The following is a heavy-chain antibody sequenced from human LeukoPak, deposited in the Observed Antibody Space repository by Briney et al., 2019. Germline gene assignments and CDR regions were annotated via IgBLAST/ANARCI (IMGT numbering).Heavy chain of an antibody. Sequence: SETLSLTCTVSGGSISSGSYFWSWIRQPAGKGLEWIGSIYYSGSTYYNPSLKSRVTISVDTSKNQFSLKLSSVTAADTAVYYCARTEYSSSWVLWFDPWGQGTLVTVSS. CDR2: IYYSGST. CDR3: ARTEYSSSWVLWFDP. J-gene: IGHJ5*02. CDR1: GGSISSGSYF. D-gene: IGHD6-13*01. V-gene: IGHV4-39*01.